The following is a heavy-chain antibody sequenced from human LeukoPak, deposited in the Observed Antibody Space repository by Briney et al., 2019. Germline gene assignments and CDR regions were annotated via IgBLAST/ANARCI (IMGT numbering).Heavy chain of an antibody. Sequence: GGSLRLSCAASGFTFSSYAMSWVRQAPGKGLEWVSSISSSSSYIYYAASVKGRFTISRDNAKNSLYLQMNSLRAEDTAVYYCASFERNYYGRDYWGQGTLVTVSS. CDR2: ISSSSSYI. D-gene: IGHD3-10*01. CDR3: ASFERNYYGRDY. J-gene: IGHJ4*02. CDR1: GFTFSSYA. V-gene: IGHV3-21*01.